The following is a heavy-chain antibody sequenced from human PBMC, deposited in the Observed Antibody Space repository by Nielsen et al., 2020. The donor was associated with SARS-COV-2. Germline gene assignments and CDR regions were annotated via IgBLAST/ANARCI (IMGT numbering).Heavy chain of an antibody. CDR1: GITYINYG. D-gene: IGHD3-9*01. J-gene: IGHJ1*01. V-gene: IGHV3-21*04. CDR3: ARGGGTGFYYEDLRH. Sequence: GGSLRLSCEASGITYINYGMSWVRQAPGKGLEWVSSIGTSGGNSYYSDSVKGRFTISRDNANNSLFLQMNSLRADDTGVYYCARGGGTGFYYEDLRHWGQGSLVIVSS. CDR2: IGTSGGNS.